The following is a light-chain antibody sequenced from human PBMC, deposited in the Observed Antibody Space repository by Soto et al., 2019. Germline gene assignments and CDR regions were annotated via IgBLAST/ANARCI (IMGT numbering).Light chain of an antibody. CDR1: QSVSSNY. CDR3: QQYGSSPLT. J-gene: IGKJ4*01. V-gene: IGKV3-20*01. Sequence: EIVLTQSPGTLSLSPGERVTLSCRASQSVSSNYLAWYQQKPGQAPRLLIYGASSRATGVPDRFSGSGSGTDFTLTISRLEPEDVAVYYCQQYGSSPLTFGGGTKVEI. CDR2: GAS.